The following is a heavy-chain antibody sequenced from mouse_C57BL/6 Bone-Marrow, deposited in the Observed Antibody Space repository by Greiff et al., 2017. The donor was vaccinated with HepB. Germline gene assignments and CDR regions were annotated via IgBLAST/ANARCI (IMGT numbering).Heavy chain of an antibody. CDR2: IWPGGGT. CDR1: GFSLTSYA. CDR3: SRSYYGNYRYFDV. Sequence: VMLVESGPGLVAPSQSLYITCTVSGFSLTSYAISWVRQPPGKGLEWLGVIWPGGGTNYNSDLTTRLSNRKDNSESQVFIKMNSMQTDDTARYYGSRSYYGNYRYFDVWGTGTTVTVSS. V-gene: IGHV2-9-1*01. J-gene: IGHJ1*03. D-gene: IGHD2-1*01.